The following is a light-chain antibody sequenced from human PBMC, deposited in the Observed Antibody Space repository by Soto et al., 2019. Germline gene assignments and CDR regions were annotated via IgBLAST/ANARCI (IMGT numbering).Light chain of an antibody. CDR2: GAS. V-gene: IGKV1-39*01. CDR1: QSISSN. Sequence: DIQMTQSPYSLSASVGDRVTITCRASQSISSNLNWYQQKPGKAPKLLIYGASSLQSGVPSRFSGSGSGTDFTHIISSLQPEDFATYYCQQSYSTPRTFGQWTKLEIK. J-gene: IGKJ2*01. CDR3: QQSYSTPRT.